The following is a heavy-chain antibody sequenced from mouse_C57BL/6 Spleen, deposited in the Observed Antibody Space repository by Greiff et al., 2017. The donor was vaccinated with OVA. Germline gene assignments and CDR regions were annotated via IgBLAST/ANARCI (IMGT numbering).Heavy chain of an antibody. CDR3: ARGDYGSSYEAMDY. CDR1: GYAFSSSW. J-gene: IGHJ4*01. V-gene: IGHV1-82*01. Sequence: VQLQESGPELVKPGASVKISCKASGYAFSSSWMNWVKQRPGKGLEWIGRIYPGDGDTNYNGKFKGKATLTADKSSSTAYMQLSSLTSEDSAVYFCARGDYGSSYEAMDYWGQGTSVTVSS. CDR2: IYPGDGDT. D-gene: IGHD1-1*01.